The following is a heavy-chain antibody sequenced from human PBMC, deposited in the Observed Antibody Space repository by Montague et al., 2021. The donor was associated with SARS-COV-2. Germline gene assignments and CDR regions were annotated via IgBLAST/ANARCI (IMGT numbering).Heavy chain of an antibody. J-gene: IGHJ6*02. Sequence: CAISGDSVFSHRPRSDWHTSSLPSHFHLLCRLHHRSNWYNDSAVSVRGRVTINPDTSKNQFSLQLNSVTPEDTAIYYCTSGREGNYNVRDVWGQGTTVTVSS. D-gene: IGHD1-1*01. CDR1: GDSVFSHRPR. V-gene: IGHV6-1*01. CDR3: TSGREGNYNVRDV. CDR2: LHHRSNWYN.